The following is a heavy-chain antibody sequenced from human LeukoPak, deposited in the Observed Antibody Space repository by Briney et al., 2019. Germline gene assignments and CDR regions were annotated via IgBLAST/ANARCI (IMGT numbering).Heavy chain of an antibody. CDR1: GFAFSSYW. CDR3: ARLYCSSTSCVDY. CDR2: IRQDGTDK. D-gene: IGHD2-2*01. V-gene: IGHV3-7*01. J-gene: IGHJ4*02. Sequence: GGSLRLSCAASGFAFSSYWMSWVRQAPGKGLEWVANIRQDGTDKQYVDSVKGRFTISGDNAKNSLYLQMNSLRAVDTAVYYCARLYCSSTSCVDYWGQGTLVTVSS.